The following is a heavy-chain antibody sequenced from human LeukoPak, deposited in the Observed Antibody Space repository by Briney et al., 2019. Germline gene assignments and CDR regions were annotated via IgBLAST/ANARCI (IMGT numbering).Heavy chain of an antibody. Sequence: PSETLSLTCAVYGGSFSGYYWSWIRQPPGKGLEWIGEINHSGSTNYNPSLKSRVTISVDTSKNQFSLKLSSVTAADTAVYYCAKGWLFGRYYFDYWGQGTLVTVSS. CDR2: INHSGST. V-gene: IGHV4-34*01. CDR1: GGSFSGYY. CDR3: AKGWLFGRYYFDY. J-gene: IGHJ4*02. D-gene: IGHD3-22*01.